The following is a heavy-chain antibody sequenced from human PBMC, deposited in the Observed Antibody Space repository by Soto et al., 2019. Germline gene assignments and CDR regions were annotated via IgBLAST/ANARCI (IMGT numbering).Heavy chain of an antibody. CDR3: ARQIGGLIVNDLYYFDY. V-gene: IGHV4-39*01. J-gene: IGHJ4*02. Sequence: SETLSLTCTVSGGSISSSSYYWGWIRQPPGKGLEWIGSIYYRGSTYYNPSLKSRVTISVDTSKHQFSLKLSSVTAADTAVYHCARQIGGLIVNDLYYFDYWGQGTLVTVSS. D-gene: IGHD3-16*02. CDR1: GGSISSSSYY. CDR2: IYYRGST.